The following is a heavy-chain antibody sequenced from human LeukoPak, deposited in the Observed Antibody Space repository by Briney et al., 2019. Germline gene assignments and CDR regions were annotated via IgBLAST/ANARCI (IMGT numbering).Heavy chain of an antibody. D-gene: IGHD5-18*01. J-gene: IGHJ6*03. Sequence: ASVKVSCKASGYTFTGYYMHWVRQAPGQGLEWMGWINPNSGGTNYAQKFQGRVTMTRGTSISTAYMELSRLRSDDTAVYYCARGMDTAMVTGYYYYYYMDVWGKGTTVTISS. CDR1: GYTFTGYY. V-gene: IGHV1-2*02. CDR3: ARGMDTAMVTGYYYYYYMDV. CDR2: INPNSGGT.